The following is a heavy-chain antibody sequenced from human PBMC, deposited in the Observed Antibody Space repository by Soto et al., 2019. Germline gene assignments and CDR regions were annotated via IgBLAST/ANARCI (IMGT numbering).Heavy chain of an antibody. V-gene: IGHV3-30*18. CDR1: GFTFSSYG. D-gene: IGHD3-10*01. CDR3: AKDGHYGSGSYLDWGAELTSHLSYYYYGMDV. Sequence: GGSLRLSCAASGFTFSSYGMHWVRQAPGKGLEWVAVISYDGSNKYYADSAKGRFPITRDNSKNTLYLQINSLRAEDTAVYYCAKDGHYGSGSYLDWGAELTSHLSYYYYGMDVWGQGTTVTVSS. J-gene: IGHJ6*02. CDR2: ISYDGSNK.